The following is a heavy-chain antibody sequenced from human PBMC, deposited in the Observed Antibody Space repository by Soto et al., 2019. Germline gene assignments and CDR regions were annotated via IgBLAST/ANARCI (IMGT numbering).Heavy chain of an antibody. CDR3: AITRDIVATFFDY. D-gene: IGHD5-12*01. J-gene: IGHJ4*02. V-gene: IGHV4-39*02. CDR2: IYYSGST. CDR1: GGSISSSSYY. Sequence: QLQLQESGPGLVKPSETLSLTCTVSGGSISSSSYYWGWIRQPPGKGLEWIGSIYYSGSTYYNPSLKSRVTIAVDTSKNHFSLKLSSVTAADTAVYYCAITRDIVATFFDYWGQGTLVTVSS.